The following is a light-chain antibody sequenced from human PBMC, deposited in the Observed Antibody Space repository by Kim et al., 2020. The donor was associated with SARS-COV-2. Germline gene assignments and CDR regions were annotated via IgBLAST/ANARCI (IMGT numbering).Light chain of an antibody. CDR2: GDN. Sequence: RVTVTCSGSSPDCGRNPVTGYHHLPGTAPKLLIYGDNQRPSGVPDRLSGSRSGTSASLAISGLQSEDEADYYCATWDDSLNGYVFGTGTKVTAL. CDR3: ATWDDSLNGYV. CDR1: SPDCGRNP. V-gene: IGLV1-44*01. J-gene: IGLJ1*01.